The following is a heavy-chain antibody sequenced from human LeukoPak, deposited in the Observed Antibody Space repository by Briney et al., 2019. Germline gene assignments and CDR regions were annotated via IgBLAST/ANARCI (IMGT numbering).Heavy chain of an antibody. CDR1: GGTFSSYA. CDR2: IIPIFGTA. Sequence: SVKVSCKASGGTFSSYAISWVRQAPGQGLEWMGGIIPIFGTANYAQKFQGRVTITADESTSTAYMELSSLRSEDTAVYYCARKRTTDGTFGYWGQGTLVTVSS. D-gene: IGHD1-7*01. V-gene: IGHV1-69*01. CDR3: ARKRTTDGTFGY. J-gene: IGHJ4*02.